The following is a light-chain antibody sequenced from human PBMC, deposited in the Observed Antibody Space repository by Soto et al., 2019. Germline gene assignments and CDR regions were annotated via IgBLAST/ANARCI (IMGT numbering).Light chain of an antibody. V-gene: IGKV1-5*01. CDR3: QQYHSYPWT. J-gene: IGKJ1*01. CDR1: QSMSSW. Sequence: IHMTHAPSTLSASFRDRVTITFRASQSMSSWLAWYQQKPGKAPKLLIYDASSLESGVPSRFSGSGSGTEFTLTISSLQPDDFATYYCQQYHSYPWTFGQGTKVDIK. CDR2: DAS.